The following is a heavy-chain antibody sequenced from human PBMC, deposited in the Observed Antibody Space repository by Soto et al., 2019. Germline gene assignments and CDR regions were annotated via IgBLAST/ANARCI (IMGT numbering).Heavy chain of an antibody. Sequence: ASVKVSCKASGYTFTSYAMHWVRQAPGQRLEWMGWINAGNGNTKYSQKFQGRVTITRDTSASTAYMELSSMRSEDTAVYYCARAAPYCRSTSCSFDNWGQGALVAVSS. J-gene: IGHJ4*01. CDR3: ARAAPYCRSTSCSFDN. CDR2: INAGNGNT. CDR1: GYTFTSYA. V-gene: IGHV1-3*01. D-gene: IGHD2-2*01.